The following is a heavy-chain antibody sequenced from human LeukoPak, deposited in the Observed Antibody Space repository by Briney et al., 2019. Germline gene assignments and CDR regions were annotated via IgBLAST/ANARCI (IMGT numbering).Heavy chain of an antibody. D-gene: IGHD5-12*01. CDR1: GFTFSSYM. CDR2: ISSSSSYI. CDR3: ATAGDGYDSSFDY. Sequence: PGGSLRLSCATSGFTFSSYMMNWVRQAPGKGLEWVSSISSSSSYIYYADSVKGRFTISRDNAKNSLYLQMNSLRTEDTAIYYCATAGDGYDSSFDYWGQGTLVTVSS. V-gene: IGHV3-21*01. J-gene: IGHJ4*02.